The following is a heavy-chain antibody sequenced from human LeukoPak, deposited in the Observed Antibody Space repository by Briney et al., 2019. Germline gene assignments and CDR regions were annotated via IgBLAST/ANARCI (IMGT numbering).Heavy chain of an antibody. CDR3: GLYYYGSGSYYGMDV. D-gene: IGHD3-10*01. CDR1: RFTVSSNY. CDR2: IYSGGST. Sequence: GGSLRLSCAASRFTVSSNYMSWVRQAPGKGLEWVSVIYSGGSTYYADSVKGRFTISRDNSKNTLYLQMNSLRAEDTAVYYCGLYYYGSGSYYGMDVWGQGTTVTVSS. V-gene: IGHV3-66*01. J-gene: IGHJ6*02.